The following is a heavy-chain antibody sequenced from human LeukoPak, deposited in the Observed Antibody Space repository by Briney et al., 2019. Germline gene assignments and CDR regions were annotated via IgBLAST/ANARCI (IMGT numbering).Heavy chain of an antibody. CDR1: GFTFSSYS. Sequence: GGSLRLSCAASGFTFSSYSMNWVRQAPGKGLEWVSYISSSSSTIYYADSVKGRFTISRDNAKNSLYLQMNSLRAEDTAVYYCARDEYNWNVDAFDIWGQGTVVTVSS. D-gene: IGHD1-20*01. CDR2: ISSSSSTI. V-gene: IGHV3-48*01. CDR3: ARDEYNWNVDAFDI. J-gene: IGHJ3*02.